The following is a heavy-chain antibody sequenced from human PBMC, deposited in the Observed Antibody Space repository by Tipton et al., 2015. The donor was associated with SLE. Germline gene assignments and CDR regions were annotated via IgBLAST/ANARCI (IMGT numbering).Heavy chain of an antibody. CDR1: GGSFSGYY. Sequence: TLSLTCAVYGGSFSGYYWSWIRQPPGKGLEWIGEINHSGSTNYNPSLKSRVTISLDTSRNQFSLKLTSVTTSDTAFYYCVRGFFDSRGYSNAFDMWGQGTMVTVSS. J-gene: IGHJ3*02. D-gene: IGHD3-22*01. V-gene: IGHV4-34*01. CDR3: VRGFFDSRGYSNAFDM. CDR2: INHSGST.